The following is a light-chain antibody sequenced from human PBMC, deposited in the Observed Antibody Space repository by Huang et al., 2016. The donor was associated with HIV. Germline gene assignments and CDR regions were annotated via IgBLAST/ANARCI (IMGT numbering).Light chain of an antibody. Sequence: EIVLTQSPATLSLSPGERATLSCRASQSVGSFLAWYQQKPGQAPILLIYDASYRATGFPASFSGSGSGTDFTLTISSLEPEDFAVYYCQQRTYSFTFGPGTKVD. CDR3: QQRTYSFT. V-gene: IGKV3-11*01. CDR2: DAS. CDR1: QSVGSF. J-gene: IGKJ3*01.